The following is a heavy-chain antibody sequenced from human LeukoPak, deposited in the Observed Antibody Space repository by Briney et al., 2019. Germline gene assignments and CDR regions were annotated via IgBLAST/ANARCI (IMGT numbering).Heavy chain of an antibody. V-gene: IGHV7-4-1*02. J-gene: IGHJ5*02. CDR2: INTNTGNP. Sequence: ASVKVSCKASGYSFPMYAINWVRQAPGQGLEWMGWINTNTGNPTYAQGFTGRFVFSLDTSVTTAYLQISSLRAEDTAVYYCARVIKYSFSVGCFDPWGQGTQVTVSS. D-gene: IGHD1-26*01. CDR1: GYSFPMYA. CDR3: ARVIKYSFSVGCFDP.